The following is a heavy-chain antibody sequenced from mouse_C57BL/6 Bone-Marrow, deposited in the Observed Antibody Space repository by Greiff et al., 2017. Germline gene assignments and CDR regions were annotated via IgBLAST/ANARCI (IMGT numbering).Heavy chain of an antibody. Sequence: QVQLQQPGAELVMPGASVKLSCKASGYTFTSYWMHWVKQRPGQGLEWIGEIDPSDSYTNYNQKFKGKSTLTVDKSSSTAYMQLSSLTSEGSAVYYCARSFYCYGSSPWFADWGQGTLVTVSA. V-gene: IGHV1-69*01. J-gene: IGHJ3*01. CDR2: IDPSDSYT. CDR3: ARSFYCYGSSPWFAD. CDR1: GYTFTSYW. D-gene: IGHD1-1*01.